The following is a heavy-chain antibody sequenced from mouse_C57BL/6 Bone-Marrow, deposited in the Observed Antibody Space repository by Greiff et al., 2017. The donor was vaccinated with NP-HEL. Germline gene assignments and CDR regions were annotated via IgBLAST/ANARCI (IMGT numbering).Heavy chain of an antibody. CDR1: GYSFTGYY. J-gene: IGHJ3*01. CDR2: INPSTGGT. CDR3: ARGDGSSSWFAY. V-gene: IGHV1-42*01. Sequence: EVKLMESGPELVKPGASVKISCKASGYSFTGYYMNWVKQSPEKSLEWIGEINPSTGGTTYNQKFKAKATLTVDKSSSTAYMQLKSLTSEDSAVYYCARGDGSSSWFAYWGQGTLVTVSA. D-gene: IGHD1-1*01.